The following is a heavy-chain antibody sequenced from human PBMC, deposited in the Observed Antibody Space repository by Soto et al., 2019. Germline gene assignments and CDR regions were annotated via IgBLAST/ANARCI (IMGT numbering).Heavy chain of an antibody. CDR3: ARDRIPYCTNGVCYSPWFDP. CDR1: GYTFTSYG. D-gene: IGHD2-8*01. V-gene: IGHV1-18*01. CDR2: ISAYNGNT. J-gene: IGHJ5*02. Sequence: ASVKVSCKASGYTFTSYGISWVRQAPGQGLEWMGWISAYNGNTNYAQKLQGRVTMTTDTSTSTAYMELRSLRSDDTAVYYCARDRIPYCTNGVCYSPWFDPSGQGTLVTVSS.